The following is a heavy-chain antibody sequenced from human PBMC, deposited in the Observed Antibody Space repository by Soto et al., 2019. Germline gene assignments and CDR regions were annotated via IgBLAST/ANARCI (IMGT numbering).Heavy chain of an antibody. J-gene: IGHJ4*02. Sequence: QVELVESGGGVVQPGRSLRLSCAASGFTFSSYGMHWVRQAPGKGLEWVAVVWYDGTNKNYADSVKGRFTISRDNSKNTLYLQMNSLRAEDTAVYYCVSGTSTSPDYWGQGTLVTVSS. CDR1: GFTFSSYG. V-gene: IGHV3-33*01. CDR2: VWYDGTNK. CDR3: VSGTSTSPDY. D-gene: IGHD2-2*01.